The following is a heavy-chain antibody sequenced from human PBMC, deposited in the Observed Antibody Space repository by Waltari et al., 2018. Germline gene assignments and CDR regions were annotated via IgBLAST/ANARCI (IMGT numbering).Heavy chain of an antibody. CDR1: GGSISSGSYY. J-gene: IGHJ2*01. V-gene: IGHV4-61*02. CDR3: ARSGNSGNHFDL. CDR2: IYTSGST. Sequence: QVQLQESGPGLVKPSQTLSLTCTVSGGSISSGSYYWSWIRQPAGKGLEWIGRIYTSGSTNYNPSLKSRVTISVDTSKNQFSLKLSSVTAADTAVYYCARSGNSGNHFDLWGRGTLVTVSS. D-gene: IGHD1-26*01.